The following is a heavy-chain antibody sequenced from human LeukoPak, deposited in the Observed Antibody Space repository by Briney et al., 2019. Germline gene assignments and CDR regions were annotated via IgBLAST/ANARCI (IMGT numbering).Heavy chain of an antibody. CDR1: GYMFTSYD. CDR2: MNANNGNT. Sequence: GASVKVSCKASGYMFTSYDINWVRQATGQGLEWMGWMNANNGNTGYAQKFQGRATITRDTSISTAYMELSSLRSEDTAVYYCARFGGGAAKDDRLDYWGQGTLVTVSS. CDR3: ARFGGGAAKDDRLDY. V-gene: IGHV1-8*03. J-gene: IGHJ4*02. D-gene: IGHD3-16*01.